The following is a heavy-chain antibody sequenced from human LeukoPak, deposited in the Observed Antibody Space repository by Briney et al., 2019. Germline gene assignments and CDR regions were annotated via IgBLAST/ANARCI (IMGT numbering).Heavy chain of an antibody. D-gene: IGHD2-2*02. V-gene: IGHV1-18*01. CDR2: ISAYNGNT. CDR1: GGTFNSYA. J-gene: IGHJ4*02. CDR3: ARDFGYCSSTSCYKGLDY. Sequence: ASVKVSCKASGGTFNSYAISWVRQAPGQGLEWMGWISAYNGNTNYAQKLQGRVTMTTDTSTSTAYMELRSLRSDDTAVYYCARDFGYCSSTSCYKGLDYWGQGTLVTVSS.